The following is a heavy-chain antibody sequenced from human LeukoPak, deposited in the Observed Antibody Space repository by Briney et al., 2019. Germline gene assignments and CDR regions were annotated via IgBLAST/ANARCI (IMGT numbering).Heavy chain of an antibody. D-gene: IGHD4/OR15-4a*01. CDR3: GRLTS. CDR1: GFTVSTNY. Sequence: GGSLRLSCAASGFTVSTNYMTWVRQAPGKGLEWVSVISSGGNTYYADSVKGRFSISRDNSKNTMYLQMNSLRAEDTAVYYCGRLTSWGQGTLVTVSS. V-gene: IGHV3-53*01. CDR2: ISSGGNT. J-gene: IGHJ4*02.